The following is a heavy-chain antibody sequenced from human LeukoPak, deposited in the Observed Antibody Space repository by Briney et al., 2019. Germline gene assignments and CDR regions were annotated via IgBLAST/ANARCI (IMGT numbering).Heavy chain of an antibody. CDR3: ARYRLERRSNWFDP. J-gene: IGHJ5*02. V-gene: IGHV1-8*01. Sequence: ASVKVSCKASGYTSTSYDINWVRQATGQGLEWMGWMNPNSGNTGYAQKFQGRVTMTRNTSISTAYMELSSLRSEDTAVYYCARYRLERRSNWFDPWGQGTLVTVSS. CDR2: MNPNSGNT. CDR1: GYTSTSYD. D-gene: IGHD1-1*01.